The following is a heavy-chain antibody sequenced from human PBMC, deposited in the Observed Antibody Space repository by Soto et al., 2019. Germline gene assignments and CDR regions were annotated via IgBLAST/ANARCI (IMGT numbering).Heavy chain of an antibody. CDR1: GYTLTELS. V-gene: IGHV1-24*01. J-gene: IGHJ4*02. CDR2: FDSEDGET. Sequence: ASVKVSRIVSGYTLTELSMHWVRQAPGKGLEWMGGFDSEDGETIYAQKLQGRVTITEDTSTDTAYMALGSLTSEHTAVYYCATKYFDFWSVYSSVIPGFDQWGQGALVTVSS. CDR3: ATKYFDFWSVYSSVIPGFDQ. D-gene: IGHD3-3*01.